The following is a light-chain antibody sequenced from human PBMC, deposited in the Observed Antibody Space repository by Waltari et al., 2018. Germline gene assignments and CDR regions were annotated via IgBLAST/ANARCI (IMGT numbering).Light chain of an antibody. J-gene: IGLJ2*01. CDR2: DVN. CDR3: CSYAGSQTSV. V-gene: IGLV2-11*01. CDR1: SRDVGGYDY. Sequence: QSALTQHGSVSGSPGQSVTISCTGTSRDVGGYDYVSWYQQHPGKAPKLMIYDVNKRPSGVPDRFSGSKSGNTASLTISGLQADDEADYYCCSYAGSQTSVFGGGTKVTVL.